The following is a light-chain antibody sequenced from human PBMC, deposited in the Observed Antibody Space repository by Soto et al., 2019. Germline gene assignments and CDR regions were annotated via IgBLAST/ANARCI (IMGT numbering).Light chain of an antibody. V-gene: IGLV2-11*01. CDR3: CSYAGTYTYV. CDR1: SSDVGGYNY. CDR2: DVT. Sequence: QSVLTQPRSVSGSPGQSVTISCTGTSSDVGGYNYVSWYQQHPGKAPKLMIYDVTKRASGVPDRLSGSKSGNTASLTISGLQAEDEADYYCCSYAGTYTYVFGSGSKVTVL. J-gene: IGLJ1*01.